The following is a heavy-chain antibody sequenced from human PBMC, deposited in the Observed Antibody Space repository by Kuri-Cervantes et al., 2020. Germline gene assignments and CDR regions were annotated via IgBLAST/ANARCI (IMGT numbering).Heavy chain of an antibody. D-gene: IGHD3-9*01. V-gene: IGHV3-11*01. J-gene: IGHJ5*02. Sequence: SLKISCAASGFTFSDYYMSWIRQAPGKGLEWVSYISSSGSTIYYADSVKGRFTISRDNAKNSLYLQMNSLRAEDTALYYCAKDGYDILTFLVSWGQGTLVTVSS. CDR2: ISSSGSTI. CDR1: GFTFSDYY. CDR3: AKDGYDILTFLVS.